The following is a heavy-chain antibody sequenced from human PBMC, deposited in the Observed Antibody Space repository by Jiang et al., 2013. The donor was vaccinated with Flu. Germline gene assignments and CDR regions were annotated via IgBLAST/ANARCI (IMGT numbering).Heavy chain of an antibody. Sequence: GAEVKKPGSSVKVSCKASGGTFSSYAISWVRQAPGQGLEWMGWISAYNGNTNYAQKLQGRVTMTTDTSTSTACMELRSLRSDDTAVYYCARATTTVTFFDYWGQGTLVTVSS. V-gene: IGHV1-18*01. D-gene: IGHD4-17*01. CDR1: GGTFSSYA. J-gene: IGHJ4*02. CDR3: ARATTTVTFFDY. CDR2: ISAYNGNT.